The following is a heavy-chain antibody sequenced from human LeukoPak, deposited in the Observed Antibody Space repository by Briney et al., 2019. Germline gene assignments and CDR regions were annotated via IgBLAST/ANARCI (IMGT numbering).Heavy chain of an antibody. J-gene: IGHJ4*02. CDR1: GFTVSSNY. D-gene: IGHD4-23*01. V-gene: IGHV3-53*01. CDR3: ARVGDYAAKD. CDR2: IYSGDKT. Sequence: GGSLRLSCAASGFTVSSNYMSWVRQAPGKGLGLVSLIYSGDKTYYADSVEGRFTISRDNSQNMLYLQMNSLRAEDTAVYYCARVGDYAAKDWGQRTLVAVSS.